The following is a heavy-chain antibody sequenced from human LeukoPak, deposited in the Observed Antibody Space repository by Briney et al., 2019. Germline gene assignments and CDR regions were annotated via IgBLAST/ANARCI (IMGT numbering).Heavy chain of an antibody. CDR2: ISSSSSYT. Sequence: PGGSLRLSCAASGFTFSSYSMNWVRQAPGKGLEWVSSISSSSSYTYYADSVKGRFTISRDNAKNSLYLQMNSLRAEDTAVYYCARVGSSADYWGQGTLVTVSS. V-gene: IGHV3-21*01. CDR1: GFTFSSYS. J-gene: IGHJ4*02. D-gene: IGHD6-13*01. CDR3: ARVGSSADY.